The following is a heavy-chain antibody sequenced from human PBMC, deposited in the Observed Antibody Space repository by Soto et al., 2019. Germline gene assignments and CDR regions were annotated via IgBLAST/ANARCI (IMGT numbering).Heavy chain of an antibody. CDR2: ISGSGGST. CDR1: GFTFSSYA. J-gene: IGHJ5*02. Sequence: GGSLRLSCAASGFTFSSYAMSWVRQAPGKGLEWVSAISGSGGSTYYADSVKGRFTISRDNSKNTLYLQMNSLRAEDTAVYYCAKSAELVATIFGVVIMGWFDPWGQGTLVTVSS. D-gene: IGHD3-3*01. CDR3: AKSAELVATIFGVVIMGWFDP. V-gene: IGHV3-23*01.